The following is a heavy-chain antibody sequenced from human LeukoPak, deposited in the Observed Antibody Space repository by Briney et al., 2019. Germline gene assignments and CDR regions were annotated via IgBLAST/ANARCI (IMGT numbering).Heavy chain of an antibody. D-gene: IGHD2-15*01. V-gene: IGHV4-34*01. J-gene: IGHJ5*02. CDR2: INHSGST. CDR3: ARDLQGGPNDP. Sequence: SETLSLTCAVYGGSFSGYYWSWIRQPPGKGLEWIGEINHSGSTNYNPSLKSRASISLDTSRNQFSLKLTSVSAADTAVYYCARDLQGGPNDPWGQGTLVTVSS. CDR1: GGSFSGYY.